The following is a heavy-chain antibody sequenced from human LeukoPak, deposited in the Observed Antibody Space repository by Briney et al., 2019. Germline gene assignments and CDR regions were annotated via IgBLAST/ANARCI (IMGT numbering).Heavy chain of an antibody. Sequence: PSETLSLTCDVSGGSIDSTNWWNWVRQPPGKGLEWIGEIHHDGRINYNPSLKSRVTLSVDKSKNQFSLRLNSVTAADTAMYYCARSHDHLWGNFPDYWGQGKLVTVSS. V-gene: IGHV4/OR15-8*01. CDR1: GGSIDSTNW. D-gene: IGHD3-16*01. CDR3: ARSHDHLWGNFPDY. J-gene: IGHJ4*02. CDR2: IHHDGRI.